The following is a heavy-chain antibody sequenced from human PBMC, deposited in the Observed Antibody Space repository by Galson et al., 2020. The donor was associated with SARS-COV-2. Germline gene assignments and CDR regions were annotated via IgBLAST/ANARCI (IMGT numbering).Heavy chain of an antibody. J-gene: IGHJ4*02. CDR1: GFTFSSHA. Sequence: GGSLRLSCAASGFTFSSHAIHWVRQAPGKGLEWVAQIFYDGSDKYYGDSVKGRFTISRDSSKNMVYLQMNNLKVDDTAVYYCARDGQLSIGWALDYWAQGTLGTVSS. CDR2: IFYDGSDK. D-gene: IGHD6-19*01. V-gene: IGHV3-33*01. CDR3: ARDGQLSIGWALDY.